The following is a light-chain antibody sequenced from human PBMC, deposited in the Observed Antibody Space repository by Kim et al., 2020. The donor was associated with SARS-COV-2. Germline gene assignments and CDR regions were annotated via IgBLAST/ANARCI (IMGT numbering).Light chain of an antibody. CDR3: QQYGSSPYT. CDR2: GAS. Sequence: LSPGERATLPCRASQSVSSNYLAWYQQKPGQAPRLLVYGASGRATGIPDRFSGSGSGTDFTLTISRLEPEDFAVYYCQQYGSSPYTFGQGTKLEI. CDR1: QSVSSNY. V-gene: IGKV3-20*01. J-gene: IGKJ2*01.